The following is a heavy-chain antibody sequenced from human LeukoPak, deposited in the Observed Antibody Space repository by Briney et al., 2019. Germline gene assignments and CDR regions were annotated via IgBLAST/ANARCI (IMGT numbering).Heavy chain of an antibody. CDR2: TYWDDDK. J-gene: IGHJ6*02. D-gene: IGHD3-10*01. CDR3: AKAGYGSGSYLRYYYYGMDV. Sequence: PGPTLVKPTQTLTLTCTLSGLSLNTAGVGVGWILRPPGKALERPALTYWDDDKRYNPSLKTRLTITKDTSKNQVVLTVTNMDPVDTATYYCAKAGYGSGSYLRYYYYGMDVWGQGTTVTVSS. V-gene: IGHV2-5*02. CDR1: GLSLNTAGVG.